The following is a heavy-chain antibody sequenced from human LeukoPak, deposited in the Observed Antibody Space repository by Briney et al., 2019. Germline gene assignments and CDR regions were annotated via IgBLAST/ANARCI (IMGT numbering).Heavy chain of an antibody. Sequence: GRSLILSCAASGFTFSSYGMHWVRQAPGKGLVRVSRINSDGSSTINADSVKGRFTISRDNAKNTLYLQMNSLRVEDTAVYFCARGGSPPEALGDAFDIWGQGTMVTVSS. J-gene: IGHJ3*02. CDR1: GFTFSSYG. V-gene: IGHV3-74*01. D-gene: IGHD1-26*01. CDR3: ARGGSPPEALGDAFDI. CDR2: INSDGSST.